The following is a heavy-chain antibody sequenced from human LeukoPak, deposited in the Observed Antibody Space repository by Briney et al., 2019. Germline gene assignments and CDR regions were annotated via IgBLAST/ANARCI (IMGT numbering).Heavy chain of an antibody. D-gene: IGHD2-15*01. CDR3: AKAPIGHCSGARCYPLDS. V-gene: IGHV3-23*01. Sequence: GGSLRLSCAASGFTFSSYAMSWVRQAPGKGLEWVSAISGSGGSTYYADSVKGRFTISRDNSKNTLFLQMNNLGAEDTAIYYCAKAPIGHCSGARCYPLDSWGQGTLVTVSS. CDR1: GFTFSSYA. CDR2: ISGSGGST. J-gene: IGHJ4*02.